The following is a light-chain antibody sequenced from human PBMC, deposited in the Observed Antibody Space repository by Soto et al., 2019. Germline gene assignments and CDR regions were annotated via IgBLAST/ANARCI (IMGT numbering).Light chain of an antibody. Sequence: EIVMTQSPATLSVSPGERATLSCRASPGVSSNLALYQQKPGQAPRVLIDGAFTRATGIPARFSGSGSGTEFTLTISSLQSEDFAVYDCQQYNNWPRTFGQGTKVDIK. CDR3: QQYNNWPRT. V-gene: IGKV3-15*01. J-gene: IGKJ1*01. CDR1: PGVSSN. CDR2: GAF.